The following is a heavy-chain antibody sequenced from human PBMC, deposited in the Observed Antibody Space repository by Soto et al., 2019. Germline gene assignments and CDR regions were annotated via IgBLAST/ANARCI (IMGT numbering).Heavy chain of an antibody. CDR1: GGYVSSGSCY. J-gene: IGHJ5*02. V-gene: IGHV4-61*01. CDR2: IYYSGST. D-gene: IGHD4-17*01. Sequence: PSGTLSLTCTVSGGYVSSGSCYWIWTRQPPGKGLEWIGYIYYSGSTNYNPSLKSRVTISVDTSKNQFSLKLSSVTAADTAVYYCARSTVVTYWFDPWGQGTLVTVSS. CDR3: ARSTVVTYWFDP.